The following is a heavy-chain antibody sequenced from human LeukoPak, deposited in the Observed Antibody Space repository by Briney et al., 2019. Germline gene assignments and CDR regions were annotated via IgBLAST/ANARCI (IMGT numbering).Heavy chain of an antibody. Sequence: GGSLRLSCAASGLTFSIYWMHWVRKGPGKGLVWVSRINSDGSSTSYADSVKGRLTFSRDNTKNTLYLQMNSLRADDTAVYYCSKDRADILTGYYDYYGIDVRCQGTTVTVSS. CDR3: SKDRADILTGYYDYYGIDV. CDR1: GLTFSIYW. CDR2: INSDGSST. V-gene: IGHV3-74*01. D-gene: IGHD3-9*01. J-gene: IGHJ6*02.